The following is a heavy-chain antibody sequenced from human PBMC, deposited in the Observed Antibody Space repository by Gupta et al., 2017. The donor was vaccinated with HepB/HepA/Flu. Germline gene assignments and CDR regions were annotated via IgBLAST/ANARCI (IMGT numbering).Heavy chain of an antibody. CDR2: IQYGGTS. V-gene: IGHV4-59*08. J-gene: IGHJ5*02. Sequence: QEELQESGPGLVTPSETLSLTCSVSGVYIGNYFWSWIRQSPRTGLEWIGFIQYGGTSDYNPSLNSRVTISIDTSKNQFFLNLNSVTAADTAVYFCARGGPSSKWLDLWGQGSLVTISS. CDR1: GVYIGNYF. CDR3: ARGGPSSKWLDL. D-gene: IGHD2-2*01.